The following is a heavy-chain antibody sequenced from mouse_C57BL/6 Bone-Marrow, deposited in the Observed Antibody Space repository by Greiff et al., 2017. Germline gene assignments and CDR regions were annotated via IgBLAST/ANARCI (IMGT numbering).Heavy chain of an antibody. Sequence: QVQLQQPGAELVMPGASVKLSCKASGYTFTSYWMHWVKQRPGQGLEWIGEIDPSDSYTTDNQKFKGKSTLTVDKSSSTAYMQLSSLTSEDSAVYFCARSTEVANDYFDYWGKGTTLTVSS. V-gene: IGHV1-69*01. J-gene: IGHJ2*01. D-gene: IGHD1-1*01. CDR3: ARSTEVANDYFDY. CDR1: GYTFTSYW. CDR2: IDPSDSYT.